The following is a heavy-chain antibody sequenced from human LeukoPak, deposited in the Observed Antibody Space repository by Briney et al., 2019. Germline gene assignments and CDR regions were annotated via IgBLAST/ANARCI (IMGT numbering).Heavy chain of an antibody. V-gene: IGHV3-7*01. CDR3: ARVASSGYYYFSDY. D-gene: IGHD3-22*01. Sequence: AGGSLRPSCAASGFTFSSYWMNWVRQAPGKGLEWVANIEQDGSERYYVDSVKGRFTISRDNAKNSLYLQMNSLRAEDTAVYYCARVASSGYYYFSDYWGQGTQITVSS. J-gene: IGHJ4*02. CDR2: IEQDGSER. CDR1: GFTFSSYW.